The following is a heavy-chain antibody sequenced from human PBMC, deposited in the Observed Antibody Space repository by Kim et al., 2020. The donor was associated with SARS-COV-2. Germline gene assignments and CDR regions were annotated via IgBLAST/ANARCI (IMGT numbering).Heavy chain of an antibody. J-gene: IGHJ6*02. CDR3: ARGNYHGMDV. Sequence: STTYADHVKGRFTIASDNAKHTLYLQMSSLRVEDTAVYYCARGNYHGMDVWGQGTTVTVSS. V-gene: IGHV3-74*01. CDR2: ST.